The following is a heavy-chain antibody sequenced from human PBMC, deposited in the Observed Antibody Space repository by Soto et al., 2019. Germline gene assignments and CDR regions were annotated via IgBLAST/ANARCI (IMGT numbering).Heavy chain of an antibody. V-gene: IGHV4-39*07. CDR1: GGSISSSTYY. J-gene: IGHJ5*02. D-gene: IGHD3-9*01. CDR2: FFIGGNT. CDR3: AGGTTYYDILTGPSWFDP. Sequence: PSETLSLTCTVSGGSISSSTYYWGWMRQPPGKGLEWIASFFIGGNTYYNPSLKSRVTISIDTSKNQFSLKLSSVTAADTAVYYCAGGTTYYDILTGPSWFDPWGRGTLVTVSS.